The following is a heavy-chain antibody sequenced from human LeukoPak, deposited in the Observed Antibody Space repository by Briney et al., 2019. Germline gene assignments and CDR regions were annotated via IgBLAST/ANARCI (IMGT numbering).Heavy chain of an antibody. CDR3: ARVPIRLYAFDI. CDR2: IYTSGST. CDR1: GGSISSGSYY. Sequence: SQTLPLTCTVSGGSISSGSYYWSWIRQPAGKGLEWIGRIYTSGSTNYNPSLKSRVTISVDTSKNQFSLKLSSVTAADTAVYYCARVPIRLYAFDIWGQGTMVTVSS. J-gene: IGHJ3*02. V-gene: IGHV4-61*02.